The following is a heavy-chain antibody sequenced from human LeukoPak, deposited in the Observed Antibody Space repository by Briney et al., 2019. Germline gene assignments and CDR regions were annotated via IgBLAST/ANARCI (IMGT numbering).Heavy chain of an antibody. CDR2: ITASGATT. V-gene: IGHV3-23*01. CDR1: GFTFSPHH. CDR3: ARAEAAGDNRGGYYYFYMDV. D-gene: IGHD6-25*01. Sequence: GGSLRLSCATSGFTFSPHHMNWVRQAPGKGLEWVSGITASGATTYYADSLKGRFTISRDSSQSTLYLQMNSLRAEDTAVYYCARAEAAGDNRGGYYYFYMDVWGKGTTVTVSS. J-gene: IGHJ6*03.